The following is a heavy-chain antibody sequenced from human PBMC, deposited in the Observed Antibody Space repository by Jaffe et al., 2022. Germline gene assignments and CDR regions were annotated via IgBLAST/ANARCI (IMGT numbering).Heavy chain of an antibody. D-gene: IGHD6-19*01. CDR1: GFTFSDHY. J-gene: IGHJ4*02. CDR2: TRNKANSYTT. CDR3: ASYRGYSSGWYDGEGY. Sequence: EVQLVESGGGLVQPGGSLRLSCAASGFTFSDHYMDWVRQAPGKGLEWVGRTRNKANSYTTEYAASVKGRFTISRDDSKNSLYLQMNSLKTEDTAVYYCASYRGYSSGWYDGEGYWGQGTLVTVSS. V-gene: IGHV3-72*01.